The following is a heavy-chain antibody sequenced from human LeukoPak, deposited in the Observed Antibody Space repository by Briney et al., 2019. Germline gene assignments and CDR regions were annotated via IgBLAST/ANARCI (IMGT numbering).Heavy chain of an antibody. CDR2: VDPEDCET. V-gene: IGHV1-69-2*01. J-gene: IGHJ4*02. CDR3: ATGRYCSGGSCYLDY. D-gene: IGHD2-15*01. Sequence: ASVKVCCKVSGYTFTDYYMHWVQQAPGKGLKWMGLVDPEDCETIYAEKFQGRVTITADTSTDTAYMELSSLRSEDTAVYCCATGRYCSGGSCYLDYWGQGTLVTVSS. CDR1: GYTFTDYY.